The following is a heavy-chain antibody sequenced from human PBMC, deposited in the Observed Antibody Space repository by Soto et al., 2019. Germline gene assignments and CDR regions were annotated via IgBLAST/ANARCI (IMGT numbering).Heavy chain of an antibody. J-gene: IGHJ4*02. CDR2: IYPADSNT. CDR3: ARGSGSYWTDF. CDR1: GYNFKNYW. Sequence: LGESLKISCEASGYNFKNYWIGWVRQMPGKGLEWMGIIYPADSNTRYSPSFEGQVTISADKSITTAYLQWSSLKASDTAMYYCARGSGSYWTDFWGQGALVTVSS. V-gene: IGHV5-51*01. D-gene: IGHD1-26*01.